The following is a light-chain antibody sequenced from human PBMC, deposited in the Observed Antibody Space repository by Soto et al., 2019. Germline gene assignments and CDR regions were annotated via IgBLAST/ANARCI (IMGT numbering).Light chain of an antibody. CDR3: NSYTLSKTVI. J-gene: IGLJ2*01. CDR1: SSDVGAHDF. Sequence: QSALTQPASVSGSPGQSITISCSGTSSDVGAHDFVSWYQHHPAKAPKVIIFEVTKRPSGVSDRFSGSKTGNTASLTISGLQAEDEADYYCNSYTLSKTVIFGGGTKLTVL. V-gene: IGLV2-14*01. CDR2: EVT.